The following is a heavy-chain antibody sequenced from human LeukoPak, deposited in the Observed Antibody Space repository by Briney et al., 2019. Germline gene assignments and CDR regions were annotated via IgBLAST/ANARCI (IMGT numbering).Heavy chain of an antibody. CDR3: ARDLYYYGSGSDNFLYY. V-gene: IGHV3-53*01. CDR1: GVAVSSNY. D-gene: IGHD3-10*01. CDR2: IISGGST. Sequence: GGSLRLSCAASGVAVSSNYMNWGREAPGQGLGCVSVIISGGSTHYADAGQGRLTISRDNSKNPLYLQMNSLRAEDTAVYYCARDLYYYGSGSDNFLYYWGQGTLVTVSS. J-gene: IGHJ4*02.